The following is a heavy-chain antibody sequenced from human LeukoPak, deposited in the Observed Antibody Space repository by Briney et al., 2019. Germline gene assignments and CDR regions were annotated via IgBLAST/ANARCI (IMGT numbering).Heavy chain of an antibody. J-gene: IGHJ4*02. V-gene: IGHV1-3*01. CDR1: GYTFTNYA. CDR3: ARLRYLDWSIDF. Sequence: ASVKVSCKASGYTFTNYAMHWVRQAPGQRLEWMGWINVGNGNTKYSQKFQGRVTITRDTSATTAYMELNSLRSEDTAVYSCARLRYLDWSIDFWGQGTLVTVSS. CDR2: INVGNGNT. D-gene: IGHD3-9*01.